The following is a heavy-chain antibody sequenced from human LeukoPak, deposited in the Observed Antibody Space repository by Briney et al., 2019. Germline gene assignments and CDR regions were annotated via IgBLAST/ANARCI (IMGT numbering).Heavy chain of an antibody. J-gene: IGHJ4*02. Sequence: SETLSLTCTVSGGSISSYYWSWIRQPPGKGLEWIGYIYYSGSTYYNPSLKSRVTISVDTSKNQFSLKLSSVTAADTAVYYCASSVYGDPEDYWGQGTLVTVSS. V-gene: IGHV4-59*01. D-gene: IGHD4-17*01. CDR2: IYYSGST. CDR1: GGSISSYY. CDR3: ASSVYGDPEDY.